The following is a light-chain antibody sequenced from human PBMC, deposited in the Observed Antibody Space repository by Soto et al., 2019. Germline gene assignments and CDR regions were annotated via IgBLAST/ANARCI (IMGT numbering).Light chain of an antibody. Sequence: EIVLTPSPATLSLSPGERSTLSCRASKSVSRYLAWYQQKPGQAPRLLIYDASNRATGVPARFSGSGSGTDFTLTISSLEPEDSAVYYCQQYGSSPTFGGGTKVDIK. CDR3: QQYGSSPT. V-gene: IGKV3-11*01. CDR2: DAS. J-gene: IGKJ4*01. CDR1: KSVSRY.